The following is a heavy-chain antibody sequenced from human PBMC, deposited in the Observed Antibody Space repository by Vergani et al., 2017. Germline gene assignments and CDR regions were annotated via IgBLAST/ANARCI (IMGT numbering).Heavy chain of an antibody. CDR3: ARAVEDCSGGSCYGFEDY. D-gene: IGHD2-15*01. CDR1: GGSFSGYY. CDR2: IYTSGST. J-gene: IGHJ4*02. V-gene: IGHV4-59*10. Sequence: QVQLQQWGAGLLKPSETLSLTCAVYGGSFSGYYWSWIRQPAGKGLEWIGRIYTSGSTNYNPSLKSRVTMSVDTSKNQFSLKLSSVTAADTAVYYCARAVEDCSGGSCYGFEDYWGQGTLVTVSS.